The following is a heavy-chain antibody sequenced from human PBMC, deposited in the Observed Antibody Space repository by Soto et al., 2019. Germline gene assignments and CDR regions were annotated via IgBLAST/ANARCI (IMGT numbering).Heavy chain of an antibody. CDR2: IYYSGST. J-gene: IGHJ5*02. CDR1: GGSISSGDYY. Sequence: QVQLQESGPGLVKPSQTLSLTCTVSGGSISSGDYYWSWIRQPPGKGLEWIGYIYYSGSTYYNPSPQRRVTISVDTSKNQFSLKLSSVTAADTAVYYCARERPDGSRLDPWGQGTLVTVSS. V-gene: IGHV4-30-4*01. CDR3: ARERPDGSRLDP. D-gene: IGHD6-13*01.